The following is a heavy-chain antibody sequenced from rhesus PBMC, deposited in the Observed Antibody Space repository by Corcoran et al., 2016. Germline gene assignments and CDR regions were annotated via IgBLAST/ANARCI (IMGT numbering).Heavy chain of an antibody. D-gene: IGHD3-9*01. V-gene: IGHV4-169*02. CDR3: ASNEDDYGYYYNV. CDR1: GGSISSSY. CDR2: IHGSGSST. J-gene: IGHJ4*01. Sequence: QLQLQESGPGLVKPSETLSVTCAVSGGSISSSYWSWIRQAPGKGQEWIGYIHGSGSSTNYNPSLTSRVTLSVDTSKNQLSLKLSSMTTADTAVYYCASNEDDYGYYYNVWGQGVLVTVSS.